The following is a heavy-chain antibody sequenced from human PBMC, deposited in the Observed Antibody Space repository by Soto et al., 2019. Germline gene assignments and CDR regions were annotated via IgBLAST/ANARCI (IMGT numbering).Heavy chain of an antibody. CDR1: NGSISPNY. CDR2: IYYAGTT. CDR3: ARLGAYYQAMDS. D-gene: IGHD3-22*01. Sequence: QVQLQESGPALVKPSETLSLTCTVSNGSISPNYWSWIRQPPGKGLEWIGYIYYAGTTTYNPSLQRRVSISVDTSKNEVSLKLTSVTAADTAVYFCARLGAYYQAMDSWGQGTLVTVSS. J-gene: IGHJ1*01. V-gene: IGHV4-59*08.